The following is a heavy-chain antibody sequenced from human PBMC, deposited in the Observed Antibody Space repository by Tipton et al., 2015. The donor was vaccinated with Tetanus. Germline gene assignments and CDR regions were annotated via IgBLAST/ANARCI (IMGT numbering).Heavy chain of an antibody. CDR2: IIPVFGTS. J-gene: IGHJ4*02. CDR3: ARGRSKYDFWSGYYMDH. V-gene: IGHV1-69*06. Sequence: QSGAEVKKPGSSVKVSCRASGGTFRYHAISWVRQAPGQGLEWMGGIIPVFGTSNYAQNFQDRVTVTADKSTSTVYMELSSLKSDDTATYYCARGRSKYDFWSGYYMDHWGQGTPVTVSS. CDR1: GGTFRYHA. D-gene: IGHD3-3*01.